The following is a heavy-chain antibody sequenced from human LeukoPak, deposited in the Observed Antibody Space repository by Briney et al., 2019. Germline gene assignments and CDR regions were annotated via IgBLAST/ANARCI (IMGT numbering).Heavy chain of an antibody. V-gene: IGHV3-21*01. J-gene: IGHJ6*03. CDR2: ISSSSSYI. CDR1: GVTFSSYS. Sequence: GGSLRLSCAASGVTFSSYSRNWVRQAPGKGLEWVASISSSSSYIYYADSVKGLFTISRDNAKNSLYLQMNSLRAEDTAVYYCARAASSGKVYYYYYMDVWGKGTTVTISS. CDR3: ARAASSGKVYYYYYMDV. D-gene: IGHD6-19*01.